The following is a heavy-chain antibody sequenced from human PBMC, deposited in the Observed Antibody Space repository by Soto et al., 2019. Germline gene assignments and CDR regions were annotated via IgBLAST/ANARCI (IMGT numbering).Heavy chain of an antibody. CDR3: ARCGVYCSSTSCYKRGRASDI. CDR1: GYSFTSYW. CDR2: IDPSDSYT. V-gene: IGHV5-10-1*01. Sequence: GESLKSSCKGSGYSFTSYWISWVRQMPGKGLEWMGRIDPSDSYTNYSPSFQGHVTISADKSISTAYLQWSSLKASDTAMYYCARCGVYCSSTSCYKRGRASDIWGPVPMVTVS. D-gene: IGHD2-2*02. J-gene: IGHJ3*02.